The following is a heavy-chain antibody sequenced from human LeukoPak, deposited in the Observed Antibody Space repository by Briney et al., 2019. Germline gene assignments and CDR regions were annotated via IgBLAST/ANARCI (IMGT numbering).Heavy chain of an antibody. J-gene: IGHJ3*02. D-gene: IGHD1-1*01. CDR2: IHYSGST. Sequence: SETLSLTCTVSGGSISSGSYYWGWIRQPPGKGLEWIGSIHYSGSTHYNPSLKSRVTISVDTSKNQFSLKLSSVTAADTAVFYCARLSNDAFDIWGQGTMVTVFS. CDR3: ARLSNDAFDI. V-gene: IGHV4-39*01. CDR1: GGSISSGSYY.